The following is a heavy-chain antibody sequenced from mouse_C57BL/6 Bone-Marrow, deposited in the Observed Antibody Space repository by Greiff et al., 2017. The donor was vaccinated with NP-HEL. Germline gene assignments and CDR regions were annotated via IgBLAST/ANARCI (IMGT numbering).Heavy chain of an antibody. CDR3: ARCPYYYGSSYWYFDV. D-gene: IGHD1-1*01. CDR2: INPSNGGT. CDR1: GYTFTSYW. Sequence: QVQLQQPGTELVKPGASVKLSCKASGYTFTSYWKHWVKQRPGQGLEWIGNINPSNGGTNYNEKFKSKATLTVDKSSSTAYMQLSSLTSEDSAVYYCARCPYYYGSSYWYFDVWGTGTTVTVAS. V-gene: IGHV1-53*01. J-gene: IGHJ1*03.